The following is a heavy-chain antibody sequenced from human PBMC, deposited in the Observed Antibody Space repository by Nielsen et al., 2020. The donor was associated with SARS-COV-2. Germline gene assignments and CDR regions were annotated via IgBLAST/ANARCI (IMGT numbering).Heavy chain of an antibody. J-gene: IGHJ6*03. CDR1: GDSINNYY. CDR2: AHYTGNT. Sequence: SETLSLTCTVSGDSINNYYWGWIRQPPGKGLEWIGYAHYTGNTNYNPSLKSRLTISVDTSKNQFSLKLSSVTPADTAVYYCARRAVTPGYFSYYYMDIWGNGTTVTVSS. V-gene: IGHV4-59*01. CDR3: ARRAVTPGYFSYYYMDI. D-gene: IGHD4-11*01.